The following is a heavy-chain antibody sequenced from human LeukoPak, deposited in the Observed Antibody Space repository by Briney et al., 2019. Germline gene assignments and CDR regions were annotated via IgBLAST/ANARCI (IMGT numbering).Heavy chain of an antibody. D-gene: IGHD3-10*01. J-gene: IGHJ4*02. CDR1: GGSFSGYY. Sequence: SETLSLTCAVYGGSFSGYYWSWIRQPPGKGLEWIGEINHSGSTNYNPSLKSRVTISVDTSKNQFSLKLSSVTAADTAVYYCARVMGWFGGFDYWSQGTLVTVSS. CDR2: INHSGST. V-gene: IGHV4-34*01. CDR3: ARVMGWFGGFDY.